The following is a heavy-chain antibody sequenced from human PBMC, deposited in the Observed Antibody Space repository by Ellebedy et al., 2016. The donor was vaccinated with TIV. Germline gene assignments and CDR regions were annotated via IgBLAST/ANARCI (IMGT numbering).Heavy chain of an antibody. V-gene: IGHV4-59*08. D-gene: IGHD1-26*01. CDR1: GGSISSYY. J-gene: IGHJ4*02. CDR3: ARLRWELPSTLPPDY. CDR2: IYYSGST. Sequence: SETLSLXXTVSGGSISSYYWSWIRQPPGKGLEWIGYIYYSGSTNYNPSLKSRVTISVDTSKNQFSLKLSSVTAADTAVYYCARLRWELPSTLPPDYWGQGTLVTVSS.